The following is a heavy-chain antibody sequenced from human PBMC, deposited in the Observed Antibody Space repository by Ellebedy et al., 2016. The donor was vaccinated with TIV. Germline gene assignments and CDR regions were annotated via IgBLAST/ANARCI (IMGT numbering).Heavy chain of an antibody. CDR1: GFTFSSLA. CDR2: ITESGGNT. CDR3: ARAPVGVGTAFDV. D-gene: IGHD1-26*01. V-gene: IGHV3-23*01. J-gene: IGHJ3*01. Sequence: PGGSLRLSCAASGFTFSSLAMNWVRQAPGKGLEWVSSITESGGNTYYADSVKGRFTLSRDNSKDTLFLQMNSLRAEATTIYFCARAPVGVGTAFDVWGQGTMVTVSS.